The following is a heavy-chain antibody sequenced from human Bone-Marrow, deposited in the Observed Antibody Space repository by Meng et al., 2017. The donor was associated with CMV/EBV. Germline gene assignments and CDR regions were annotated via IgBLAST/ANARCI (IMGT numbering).Heavy chain of an antibody. CDR3: ARELGAFNSGNFDY. D-gene: IGHD3-10*01. Sequence: GSLRLSCAASGFSFSTFAIHWVRQAPGKGLEWVAVISDGGNNGFYADSVRGRFTISRDNPKNTLYLQMNSLRAEDTAVYYCARELGAFNSGNFDYWGQGTLVTVSS. CDR1: GFSFSTFA. J-gene: IGHJ4*02. V-gene: IGHV3-30*03. CDR2: ISDGGNNG.